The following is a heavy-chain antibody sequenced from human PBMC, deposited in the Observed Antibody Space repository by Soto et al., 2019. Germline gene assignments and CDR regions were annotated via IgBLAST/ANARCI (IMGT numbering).Heavy chain of an antibody. D-gene: IGHD6-19*01. V-gene: IGHV5-51*01. CDR1: GYSFTSYW. J-gene: IGHJ4*02. CDR2: IYPGDSDT. CDR3: ARHGERAVVYFDY. Sequence: LKISCKGSGYSFTSYWIGWVRQMPGKGLEWMGIIYPGDSDTRYSPSFQGQVTISADKSISTAYLQWSSLKASDTAMYYCARHGERAVVYFDYWGQGTLVTVSS.